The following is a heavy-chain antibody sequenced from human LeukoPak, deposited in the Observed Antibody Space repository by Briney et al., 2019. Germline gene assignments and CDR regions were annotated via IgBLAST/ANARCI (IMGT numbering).Heavy chain of an antibody. CDR3: ARQYCSGGSCLTYFDY. Sequence: GGSLRLSCAASGFTFSSYWMHWVRQAPGKGLEWVANIKQDGSAKYYVDSVKGRFTISRDNAKNSLYLQMNSLRAEDTAVYYCARQYCSGGSCLTYFDYWGQGTLVTVSS. J-gene: IGHJ4*02. V-gene: IGHV3-7*01. D-gene: IGHD2-15*01. CDR2: IKQDGSAK. CDR1: GFTFSSYW.